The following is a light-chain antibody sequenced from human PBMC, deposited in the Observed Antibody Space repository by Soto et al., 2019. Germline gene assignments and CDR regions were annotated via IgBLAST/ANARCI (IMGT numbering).Light chain of an antibody. CDR2: DAS. V-gene: IGKV3D-20*01. CDR3: QQYGSSPIT. Sequence: EIVLTQSPATLSFSPGERVTLSCGASADVSSSYVAWYQQKSGLAPRLLFHDASSRATGIPDRFSGSKSGTDFTLTIRRLEPEDAGVYYCQQYGSSPITFGQGTRLDLK. J-gene: IGKJ5*01. CDR1: ADVSSSY.